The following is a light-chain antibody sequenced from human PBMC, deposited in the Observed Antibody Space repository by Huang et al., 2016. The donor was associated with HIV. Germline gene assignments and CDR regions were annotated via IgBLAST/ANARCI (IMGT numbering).Light chain of an antibody. CDR2: AAS. CDR3: QQSYNTPLT. CDR1: QSINRY. V-gene: IGKV1-39*01. Sequence: DIQMTQSPSSLSASVGDRVTITCRASQSINRYLNWYQQKPGKAPKVLIYAASSLQSGVPSRCSGRGSGTDFTLTINSLQPEDFAIYYCQQSYNTPLTFGGGTRLEIK. J-gene: IGKJ4*01.